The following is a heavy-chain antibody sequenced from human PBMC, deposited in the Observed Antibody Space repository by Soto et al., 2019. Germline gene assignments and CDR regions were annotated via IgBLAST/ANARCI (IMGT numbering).Heavy chain of an antibody. CDR1: GYTFTSYY. Sequence: ASVKVSCKASGYTFTSYYMHWVRQAPGQGLEWMGIIKPTGGSTTYAQKFQGRFTISRDNAKNSLYLQMNSLRAEDTAVYYCARGFYYGSGRSFDYWGQGTLVTVSS. V-gene: IGHV1-46*01. CDR2: IKPTGGST. J-gene: IGHJ4*02. D-gene: IGHD3-10*01. CDR3: ARGFYYGSGRSFDY.